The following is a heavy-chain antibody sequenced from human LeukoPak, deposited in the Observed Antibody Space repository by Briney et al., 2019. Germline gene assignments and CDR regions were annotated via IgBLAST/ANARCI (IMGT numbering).Heavy chain of an antibody. CDR2: IDPSGGGA. J-gene: IGHJ4*02. V-gene: IGHV1-46*01. CDR3: AIAGGMTSGWFSDD. Sequence: ASVKVSCKASGYTFTGYYMHWVRQAPGQGLEWMGIIDPSGGGASYAQKFQGRVSLTRDMSTHTVYMEVTSLRSEDTAVYYCAIAGGMTSGWFSDDWGQGTLVTVSS. D-gene: IGHD6-19*01. CDR1: GYTFTGYY.